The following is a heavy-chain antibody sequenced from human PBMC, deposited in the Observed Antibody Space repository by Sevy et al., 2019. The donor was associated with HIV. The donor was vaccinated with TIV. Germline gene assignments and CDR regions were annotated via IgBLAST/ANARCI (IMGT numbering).Heavy chain of an antibody. CDR2: IYYNGHI. CDR3: AGENAWGRGYS. D-gene: IGHD1-26*01. V-gene: IGHV4-59*08. Sequence: SETLSLTCTVSGGSITSLYWNWIRLPPGKGLEWIANIYYNGHINYNPSLKSRVTLSLDTSKNQFSLRLGSVTAADTAMYYCAGENAWGRGYSWGQGTLVTVSS. CDR1: GGSITSLY. J-gene: IGHJ4*02.